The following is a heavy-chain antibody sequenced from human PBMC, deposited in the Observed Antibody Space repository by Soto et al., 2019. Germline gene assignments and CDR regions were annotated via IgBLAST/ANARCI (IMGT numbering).Heavy chain of an antibody. CDR2: IIPIIGTP. Sequence: QLELVQSGAEVMEPGSSVNLSCKTSGGSLRNSGINWVRQAPGQGLEWVGGIIPIIGTPNYLQRLQTRVTITADESTNTAFLELGSLRFDDTAIYYCARERDGSGSLSYYFDQWGQGTLVTVSS. CDR1: GGSLRNSG. D-gene: IGHD3-10*01. CDR3: ARERDGSGSLSYYFDQ. J-gene: IGHJ4*02. V-gene: IGHV1-69*01.